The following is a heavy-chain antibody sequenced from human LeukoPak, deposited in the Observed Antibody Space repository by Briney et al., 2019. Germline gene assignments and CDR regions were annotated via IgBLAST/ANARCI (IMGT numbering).Heavy chain of an antibody. J-gene: IGHJ5*02. CDR3: ARRGPYNWNEENNWFDP. Sequence: SETLSLTCTVSGGSISSSSYYWGWIRQPPGKGLEWIGSIYYSGSTYYNPSLKSRVTISVDTSKNQFSLKLSSVTAADTAVYYCARRGPYNWNEENNWFDPWGQGTLVTVPS. CDR2: IYYSGST. CDR1: GGSISSSSYY. D-gene: IGHD1-20*01. V-gene: IGHV4-39*01.